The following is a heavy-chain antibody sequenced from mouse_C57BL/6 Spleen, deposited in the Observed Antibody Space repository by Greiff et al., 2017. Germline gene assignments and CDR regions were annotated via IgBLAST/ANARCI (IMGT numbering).Heavy chain of an antibody. CDR3: ARDRGTTVVAEGYYFDY. V-gene: IGHV5-4*01. CDR1: GFTFSSYA. J-gene: IGHJ2*01. Sequence: EVQLVESGGGLVKPGGSLKLSCAASGFTFSSYAMSWVRQTPEKRLEWVATISDGGSYTYYPDNVKGRFTITRDNAKNNLYLQMSHLKSEDTAMYYCARDRGTTVVAEGYYFDYWGQGTTLTVSS. CDR2: ISDGGSYT. D-gene: IGHD1-1*01.